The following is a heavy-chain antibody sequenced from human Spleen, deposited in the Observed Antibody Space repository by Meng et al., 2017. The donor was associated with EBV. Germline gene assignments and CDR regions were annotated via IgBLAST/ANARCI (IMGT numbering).Heavy chain of an antibody. CDR1: GLTFSCDS. CDR2: ISDGGRNK. D-gene: IGHD1-26*01. CDR3: ARSGGSFDF. J-gene: IGHJ4*02. V-gene: IGHV3-30*04. Sequence: QVWEAGGGLCRRVSHLSTSCGALGLTFSCDSMHGGRQAPGKGLEWVAVISDGGRNKYYADSVKGRFTLSRDNSKNTQYLQMNSLRAEDTAVYYCARSGGSFDFWGQGTLVTVSS.